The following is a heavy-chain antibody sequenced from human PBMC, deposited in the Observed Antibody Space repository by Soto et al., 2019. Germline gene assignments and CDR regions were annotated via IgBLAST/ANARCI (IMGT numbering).Heavy chain of an antibody. CDR3: ARDFADSRGYYGELGY. J-gene: IGHJ4*02. CDR1: GDSISMGDYY. V-gene: IGHV4-30-4*01. CDR2: IYYTGST. Sequence: SGTXSLTCTLSGDSISMGDYYWSWIRQPPGKGLEWIGYIYYTGSTYYNPSLKSRLTISVVTSKNKLSLRLSSVTAADTAVYYCARDFADSRGYYGELGYWGQGALVTVSS. D-gene: IGHD3-22*01.